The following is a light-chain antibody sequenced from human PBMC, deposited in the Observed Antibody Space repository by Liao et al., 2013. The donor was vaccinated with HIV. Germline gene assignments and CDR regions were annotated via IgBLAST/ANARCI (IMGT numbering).Light chain of an antibody. V-gene: IGLV3-1*01. CDR3: QAWDSSIYV. Sequence: SYELTQSPSVSVSPGQTATITCSGDKLGDKYGCWYQQKPGQSPVLVIFQDSKRPSGIPERFSGSNSGNTATLTISGTQAMDEADYYCQAWDSSIYVFGTGTKVTVL. CDR1: KLGDKY. J-gene: IGLJ1*01. CDR2: QDS.